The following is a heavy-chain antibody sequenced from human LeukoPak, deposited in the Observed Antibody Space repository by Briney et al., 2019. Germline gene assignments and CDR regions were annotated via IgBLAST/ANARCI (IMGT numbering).Heavy chain of an antibody. CDR1: GFTFSIYG. CDR3: ARGGGLDV. Sequence: GGSLRLSCAASGFTFSIYGINWARQARGKGLEWVASINHNGNVNYYVDSVKGRFTISRDNAKNSLYLQMSNLRAEDTAVYFCARGGGLDVWGQGATVTVSS. D-gene: IGHD3-16*01. J-gene: IGHJ6*02. V-gene: IGHV3-7*03. CDR2: INHNGNVN.